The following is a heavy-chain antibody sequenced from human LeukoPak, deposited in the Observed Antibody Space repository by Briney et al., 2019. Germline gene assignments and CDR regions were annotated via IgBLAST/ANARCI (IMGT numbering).Heavy chain of an antibody. CDR3: ARNPAAHRYFDS. Sequence: PSETLSLTCTVSGGSISSYHWSWIRQPPGKALEWIGCISDSGSTTHNPSLKSRVTISIDTPKSQFSLRLNSVTAADTAVYCCARNPAAHRYFDSWGQGTLVTVSS. V-gene: IGHV4-59*01. J-gene: IGHJ4*02. D-gene: IGHD3-16*02. CDR2: ISDSGST. CDR1: GGSISSYH.